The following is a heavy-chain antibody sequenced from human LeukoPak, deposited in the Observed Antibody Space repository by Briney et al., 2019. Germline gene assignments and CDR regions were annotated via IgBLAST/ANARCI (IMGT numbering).Heavy chain of an antibody. Sequence: GGSLRLSCAASGFTFSSYEMNWVRQAPGKGLEWVSYISSSGSTIYYADSVKGRFTISRDNAKNSLYLQMNSLRAEDTAVYYCAREHSNSYYYYGMDVWGQGTTVTVSS. CDR1: GFTFSSYE. CDR3: AREHSNSYYYYGMDV. D-gene: IGHD4-11*01. CDR2: ISSSGSTI. V-gene: IGHV3-48*03. J-gene: IGHJ6*02.